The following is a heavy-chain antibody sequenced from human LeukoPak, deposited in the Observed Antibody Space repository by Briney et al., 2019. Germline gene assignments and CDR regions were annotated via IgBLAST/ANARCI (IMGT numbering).Heavy chain of an antibody. CDR1: GYTFTGFY. CDR2: INPNSGGT. J-gene: IGHJ4*02. CDR3: AREEVSVISDTCCSGLGY. V-gene: IGHV1-2*02. D-gene: IGHD3-10*01. Sequence: ASVRVSCKASGYTFTGFYMHWVRQAPGQGLEWMGWINPNSGGTNYAQKFQGRVTMTRDTSINTVYMELSSLRSDDTAVYYCAREEVSVISDTCCSGLGYWGQGTLVTVSS.